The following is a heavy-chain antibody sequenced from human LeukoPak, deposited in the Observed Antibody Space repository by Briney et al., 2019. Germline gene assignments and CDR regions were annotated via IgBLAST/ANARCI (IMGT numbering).Heavy chain of an antibody. V-gene: IGHV3-74*01. D-gene: IGHD2-2*01. CDR1: GFTFRSYG. CDR3: ARVGGCSSTSCYPPVYNWFDP. CDR2: IYSDDSSST. Sequence: PGGSLRLSCAASGFTFRSYGMHWVRQPPGKGLVWVSRIYSDDSSSTTYADSVKGRFTISRDNAKNTLYLQMNSLRVEDTAVYYCARVGGCSSTSCYPPVYNWFDPWGQGTLVTVSS. J-gene: IGHJ5*02.